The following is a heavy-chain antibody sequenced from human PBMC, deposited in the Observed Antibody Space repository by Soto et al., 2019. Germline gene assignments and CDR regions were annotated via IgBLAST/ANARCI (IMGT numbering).Heavy chain of an antibody. V-gene: IGHV4-34*01. CDR2: INHSGST. CDR3: ARGSEAARREFDY. J-gene: IGHJ4*02. Sequence: QVQLQQWGAGLLKPSETLSLTCAVYGGSFSGYCWSWIRQPPGKGLEWIGEINHSGSTNYNPSLKSRVTISVDTSKNQFSLKLSSVTAADTAVYYCARGSEAARREFDYWGQGTLVTVSS. CDR1: GGSFSGYC. D-gene: IGHD6-6*01.